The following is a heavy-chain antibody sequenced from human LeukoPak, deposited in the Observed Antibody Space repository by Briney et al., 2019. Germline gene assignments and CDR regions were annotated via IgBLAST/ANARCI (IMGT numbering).Heavy chain of an antibody. CDR3: ARRGAGFGEFYYYGIDV. J-gene: IGHJ6*02. CDR2: INPNTGGT. D-gene: IGHD3-10*01. Sequence: ASVKVSCKASGYIXTGYHLHWVRQAPGQGLEWMGWINPNTGGTKYAQKFQGRVNMTRDTSISTAYMELSRLTSDDTAVYFCARRGAGFGEFYYYGIDVWGLGTAVTVSS. V-gene: IGHV1-2*02. CDR1: GYIXTGYH.